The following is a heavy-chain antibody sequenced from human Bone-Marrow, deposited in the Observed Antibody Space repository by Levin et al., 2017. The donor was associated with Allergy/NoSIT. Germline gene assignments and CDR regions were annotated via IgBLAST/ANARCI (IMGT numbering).Heavy chain of an antibody. CDR1: GGSISSSSYY. CDR3: ARGARYGDYVDY. Sequence: SETLSLTCTVSGGSISSSSYYWGWIRQPPGKGLEWIGSIYYSGSTYYNPSLKSRVTISVDTSKNQFSLKLSSVTAADTAVYYCARGARYGDYVDYWGQGTLVTVSS. J-gene: IGHJ4*02. CDR2: IYYSGST. D-gene: IGHD3-16*02. V-gene: IGHV4-39*01.